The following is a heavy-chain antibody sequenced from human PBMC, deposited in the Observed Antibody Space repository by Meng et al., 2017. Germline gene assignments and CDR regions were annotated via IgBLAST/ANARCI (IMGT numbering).Heavy chain of an antibody. Sequence: GSLRLSCTVSGGSISGYYWSWIRQSPGKGPEWIGYIYYSGNSGSTNYNPSLKSRVTISLDTSKNQFSLKVSSVTAADTAVYSCARLEKSESNAFDIWGQGTMVTVSS. CDR2: IYYSGNSGST. J-gene: IGHJ3*02. CDR3: ARLEKSESNAFDI. D-gene: IGHD3-10*01. V-gene: IGHV4-59*01. CDR1: GGSISGYY.